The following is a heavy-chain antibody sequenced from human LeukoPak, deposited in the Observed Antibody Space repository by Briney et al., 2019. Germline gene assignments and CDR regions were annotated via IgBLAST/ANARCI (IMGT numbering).Heavy chain of an antibody. CDR1: GGAFSSYA. Sequence: SVKVSCKASGGAFSSYAINWVRQAPGQGLEWMGRIIPMFGTVNYEQKFQGRVTIIADKFTSTAYMELSSLRFEDTAMYYCATPGRIPAWGQGTMVTVSS. CDR3: ATPGRIPA. CDR2: IIPMFGTV. J-gene: IGHJ3*01. D-gene: IGHD1-26*01. V-gene: IGHV1-69*06.